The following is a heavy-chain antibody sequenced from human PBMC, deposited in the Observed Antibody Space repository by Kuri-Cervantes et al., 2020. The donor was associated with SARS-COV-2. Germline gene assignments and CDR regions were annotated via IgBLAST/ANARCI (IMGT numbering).Heavy chain of an antibody. CDR1: GGSISSYY. V-gene: IGHV4-59*08. D-gene: IGHD3-3*01. CDR2: IYYSGST. J-gene: IGHJ5*02. CDR3: ARLEERWFDP. Sequence: GSLRLSCTVSGGSISSYYWSWIRQPPGKGLEWIGYIYYSGSTNYNPSLKSRVTISVDTSKNQFSLKLSSVTAADTAVYYCARLEERWFDPWGQGTLVTVSS.